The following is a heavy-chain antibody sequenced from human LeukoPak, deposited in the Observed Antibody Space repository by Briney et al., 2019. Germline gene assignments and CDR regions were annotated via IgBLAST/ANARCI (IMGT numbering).Heavy chain of an antibody. CDR3: AKLTYYYDSSGYYLDDAFDI. CDR1: GFTFSSYG. Sequence: PGGSLRLSCAASGFTFSSYGMHWVRQAPGKGLEWVAFIRYDGSNKYYADSVKGRFTISRDNSKNTLYLQMNSLRVEDTAVYYCAKLTYYYDSSGYYLDDAFDIWGQGTMVTVSS. J-gene: IGHJ3*02. V-gene: IGHV3-30*02. D-gene: IGHD3-22*01. CDR2: IRYDGSNK.